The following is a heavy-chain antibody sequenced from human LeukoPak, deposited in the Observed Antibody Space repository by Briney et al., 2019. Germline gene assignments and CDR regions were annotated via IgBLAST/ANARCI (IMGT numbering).Heavy chain of an antibody. D-gene: IGHD2-2*01. J-gene: IGHJ4*02. Sequence: GGSLRLSCAASGFTFSSYAMSWVRQAPGKGLEWVSAISGSGGSTYYADSVKGRFTISRDNSKNTLYLQMNSLRAEDTAVYYCAKEVGYCSSTSCYALPYHFDYWGQGTLVTVSS. CDR3: AKEVGYCSSTSCYALPYHFDY. V-gene: IGHV3-23*01. CDR1: GFTFSSYA. CDR2: ISGSGGST.